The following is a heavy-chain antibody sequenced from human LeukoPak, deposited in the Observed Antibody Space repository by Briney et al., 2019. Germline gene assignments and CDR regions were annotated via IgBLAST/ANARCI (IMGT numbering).Heavy chain of an antibody. V-gene: IGHV3-30*04. D-gene: IGHD2-2*01. Sequence: GGSLRLSCAASGFTFSSYAMHWVRQAPGKGLEWVAVISYDGSNKYYADSVKGRFTISRDNSKNTQYLQMNSLRAEDTAVYYCARGVGESYYFDYWGQGTLVTVSS. CDR2: ISYDGSNK. CDR3: ARGVGESYYFDY. J-gene: IGHJ4*02. CDR1: GFTFSSYA.